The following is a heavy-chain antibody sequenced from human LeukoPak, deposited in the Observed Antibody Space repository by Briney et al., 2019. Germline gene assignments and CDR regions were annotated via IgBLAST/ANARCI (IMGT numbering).Heavy chain of an antibody. CDR1: GFTFSSYN. V-gene: IGHV3-48*04. D-gene: IGHD4-17*01. J-gene: IGHJ6*03. CDR3: ARRGTTVYYYYMDV. CDR2: ISSSSSTI. Sequence: PGGSLRLSCAASGFTFSSYNMHWVRQAPGKGLEWISYISSSSSTIKHADSVKGRFTVSRDNAKNSLYLQMNSLRAKDTAVYYCARRGTTVYYYYMDVWGKGTTVTVSS.